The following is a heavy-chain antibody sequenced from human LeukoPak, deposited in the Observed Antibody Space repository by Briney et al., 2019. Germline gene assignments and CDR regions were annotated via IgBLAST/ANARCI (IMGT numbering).Heavy chain of an antibody. J-gene: IGHJ4*02. Sequence: ASVKVSCKASGYTFTGYYMRWVRQAPGQGLEWMGWINPNSGGTNYAQKFQGRVTMTRDTSISTAYMELSRLRSDDTAVYYCARGKFGVVPFDYWGQGTLVTVSS. V-gene: IGHV1-2*02. CDR2: INPNSGGT. D-gene: IGHD3-3*01. CDR1: GYTFTGYY. CDR3: ARGKFGVVPFDY.